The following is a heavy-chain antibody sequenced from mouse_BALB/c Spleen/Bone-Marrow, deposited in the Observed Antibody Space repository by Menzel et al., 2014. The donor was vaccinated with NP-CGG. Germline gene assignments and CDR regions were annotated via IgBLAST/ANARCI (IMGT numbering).Heavy chain of an antibody. CDR1: GFTFSSYT. J-gene: IGHJ2*01. V-gene: IGHV5-12-2*01. D-gene: IGHD4-1*01. CDR2: ISNGGGST. CDR3: TRHKNWVFDY. Sequence: EVMLVESGGGLVQPGGSLKLSCAASGFTFSSYTMSWVRQTPEKRLEWVAYISNGGGSTYYPDTVKGRFTISRDNAKNALYLQMSSLKSEDTAMYYCTRHKNWVFDYGGQGTTLTVSS.